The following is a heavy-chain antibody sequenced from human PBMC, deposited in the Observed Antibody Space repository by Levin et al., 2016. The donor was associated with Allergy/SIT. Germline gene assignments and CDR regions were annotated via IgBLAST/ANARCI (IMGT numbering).Heavy chain of an antibody. V-gene: IGHV3-48*03. D-gene: IGHD4-17*01. CDR1: GFTFSSYE. Sequence: GESLKISCVASGFTFSSYEMNWVRQAPGKGLEWVSYISSSGSNIYYADSVKGRFTISRDNAKNSLYLQMNSLRAEDTAVYYCARATVTNYFDYWGQGTLVTVSS. CDR3: ARATVTNYFDY. CDR2: ISSSGSNI. J-gene: IGHJ4*02.